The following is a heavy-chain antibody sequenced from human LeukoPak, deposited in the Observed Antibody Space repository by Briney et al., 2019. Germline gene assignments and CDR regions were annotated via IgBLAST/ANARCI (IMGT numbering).Heavy chain of an antibody. D-gene: IGHD3-10*01. CDR3: ARLPELPGFGDY. J-gene: IGHJ4*02. Sequence: TGGSLRLSCAASGFTFNTYTMNWVRQAPGKGLEWISSISSISTYKFYADSVKGRFTISRDDSENSLYLQMNSLRVEDTAVYYCARLPELPGFGDYWGQGTLVTVSS. CDR2: ISSISTYK. V-gene: IGHV3-21*01. CDR1: GFTFNTYT.